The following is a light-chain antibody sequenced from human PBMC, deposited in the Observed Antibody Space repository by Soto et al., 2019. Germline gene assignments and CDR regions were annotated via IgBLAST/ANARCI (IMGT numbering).Light chain of an antibody. CDR3: QQYNSYSSRT. CDR2: DAS. CDR1: QSISSW. V-gene: IGKV1-5*01. J-gene: IGKJ1*01. Sequence: DIQMTQSPSTLSASVGDRVTITCRASQSISSWLAWYQQKPGKAPKLLIYDASSLESGVPSRFSGSGSGTEFTLNISSLQPDDFATYYCQQYNSYSSRTFGQGTKVDIK.